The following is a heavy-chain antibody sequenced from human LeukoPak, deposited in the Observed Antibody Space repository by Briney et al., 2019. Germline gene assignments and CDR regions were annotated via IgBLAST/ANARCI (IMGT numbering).Heavy chain of an antibody. CDR2: INWNGGST. J-gene: IGHJ4*02. D-gene: IGHD5-18*01. CDR3: ARLPIQLLRGVVQDY. V-gene: IGHV3-20*04. Sequence: GGSLRLSCAASGFTFDDYGMSWVRQAPGKGLEWVSGINWNGGSTGYADSVKGRFTISRDNAKNSLYLQMNSLRAEDTALYYCARLPIQLLRGVVQDYWGQGTLVTVSS. CDR1: GFTFDDYG.